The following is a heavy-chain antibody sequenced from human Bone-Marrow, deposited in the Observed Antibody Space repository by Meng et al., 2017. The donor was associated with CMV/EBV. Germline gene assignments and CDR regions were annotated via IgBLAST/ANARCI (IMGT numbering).Heavy chain of an antibody. D-gene: IGHD2-2*01. Sequence: SETLSLTCASSGDSVSSNSAAWNWIRQSPSRGLEWLGRTYYRSKWYNDYAVSVKSRITINPDTSKNQFSLQLNSVTPEDTAVYYCARSPSQTYYYYYGMDVWGQGTTVTVSS. CDR2: TYYRSKWYN. CDR3: ARSPSQTYYYYYGMDV. J-gene: IGHJ6*02. V-gene: IGHV6-1*01. CDR1: GDSVSSNSAA.